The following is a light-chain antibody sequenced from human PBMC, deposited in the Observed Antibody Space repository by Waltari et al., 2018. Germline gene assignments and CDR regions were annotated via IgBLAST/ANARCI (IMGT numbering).Light chain of an antibody. CDR3: QQSDTFFALT. CDR1: QNINIF. J-gene: IGKJ4*01. CDR2: AAS. V-gene: IGKV1-39*01. Sequence: DIQMTQSPSSLSVSVGDRVTITCRASQNINIFLSWYQKRPGRAPRLLIYAASSLHSGVPSRFSGSGSGTDFTLTIASLQPEDFATYYCQQSDTFFALTFGGGTKVEI.